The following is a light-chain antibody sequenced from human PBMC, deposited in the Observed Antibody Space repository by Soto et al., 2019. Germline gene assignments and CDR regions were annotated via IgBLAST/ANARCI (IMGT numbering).Light chain of an antibody. J-gene: IGKJ5*01. CDR3: QQYNTWPPIT. CDR1: QSVSSN. Sequence: DIVLTQSPATLSVSPGERATLSCRASQSVSSNFAWYQQKPGQAPRLLIYGASTRATGLPARFSGSGSGTDFTLTISSLQSEDFAVYYCQQYNTWPPITFGQGTRLEIK. CDR2: GAS. V-gene: IGKV3-15*01.